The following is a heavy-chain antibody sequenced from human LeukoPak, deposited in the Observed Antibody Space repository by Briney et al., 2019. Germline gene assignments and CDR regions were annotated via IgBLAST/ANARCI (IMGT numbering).Heavy chain of an antibody. CDR2: ISSSSSYI. Sequence: GRSLRLSCAASGFTFSSYSMNWVRQAPGKGLEWVSSISSSSSYIYYADSVKGRFTISRDNAKNSLYLQMNSLRAEDTAVYYCARGGRHAYDAFDIWGQGTMVTVSS. D-gene: IGHD2-2*01. V-gene: IGHV3-21*01. J-gene: IGHJ3*02. CDR3: ARGGRHAYDAFDI. CDR1: GFTFSSYS.